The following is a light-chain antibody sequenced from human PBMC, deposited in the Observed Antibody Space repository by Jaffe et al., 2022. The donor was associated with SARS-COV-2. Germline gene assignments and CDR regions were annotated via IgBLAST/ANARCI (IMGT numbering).Light chain of an antibody. CDR3: QETYSALTWT. J-gene: IGKJ1*01. CDR1: QNIERH. CDR2: SAL. Sequence: DIQITQSPSSLSASVGDIVNITCRASQNIERHLAWFQHTPGKAPNLLMYSALHLQRGVPSRFSGSGSGTDFTLTISGLQPEDFATYYCQETYSALTWTFGQGTRLEIK. V-gene: IGKV1-39*01.